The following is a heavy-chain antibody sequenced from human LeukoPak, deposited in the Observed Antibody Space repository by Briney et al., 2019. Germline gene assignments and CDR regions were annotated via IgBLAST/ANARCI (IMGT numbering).Heavy chain of an antibody. CDR1: GYTFTSYD. D-gene: IGHD6-6*01. Sequence: ASVKVSCKASGYTFTSYDINWVRQATGQGLEWMGWMNPNSGNTGYAQKFQGRVTMTRNTSISTAYMELSSLRSEDSAVYYCARARTYSNSGWFDPWGQGTLVTVSS. V-gene: IGHV1-8*01. CDR3: ARARTYSNSGWFDP. J-gene: IGHJ5*02. CDR2: MNPNSGNT.